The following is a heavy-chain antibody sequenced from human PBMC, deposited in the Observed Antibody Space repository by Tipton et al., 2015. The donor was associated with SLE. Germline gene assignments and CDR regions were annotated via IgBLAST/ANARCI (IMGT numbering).Heavy chain of an antibody. CDR1: GFSFSRSW. V-gene: IGHV4-59*01. Sequence: LRLSCVASGFSFSRSWMSWVRQAPGKGLEWIGYIHYNRDTNYHPSLKSRVTISVDTSKNQLSLKLTSVTAADTAVYYCARGSVVADDFWGQGTLVTVSS. D-gene: IGHD2-15*01. CDR3: ARGSVVADDF. J-gene: IGHJ4*02. CDR2: IHYNRDT.